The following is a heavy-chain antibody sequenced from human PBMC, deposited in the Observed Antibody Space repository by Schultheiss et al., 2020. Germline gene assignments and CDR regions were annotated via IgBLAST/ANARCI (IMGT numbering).Heavy chain of an antibody. Sequence: GGSLRLSCAASGFTFSSYAMSWVRQAPGKGLEWVSAISGSGGSTYYADSVKGRFTISRDNSKNTLYLQMNSLRAEDTAVYYCARANSGWPAYFDYWGQGTLVTVSS. CDR3: ARANSGWPAYFDY. V-gene: IGHV3-23*01. CDR2: ISGSGGST. J-gene: IGHJ4*02. D-gene: IGHD6-19*01. CDR1: GFTFSSYA.